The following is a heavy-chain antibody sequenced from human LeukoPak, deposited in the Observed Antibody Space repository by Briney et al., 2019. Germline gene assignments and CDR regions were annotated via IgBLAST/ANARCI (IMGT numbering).Heavy chain of an antibody. Sequence: SVKVSCKASGGTFSSYAISWVRQAPGQGLEWMGRIIPILGIANYAQKFQGRVTITADKSTGTAYMELRSLRSDDTAVYYCARAGAYCSSTSCYTYYYYYMDVWGKGTTVTVSS. D-gene: IGHD2-2*02. V-gene: IGHV1-69*04. CDR3: ARAGAYCSSTSCYTYYYYYMDV. CDR1: GGTFSSYA. J-gene: IGHJ6*03. CDR2: IIPILGIA.